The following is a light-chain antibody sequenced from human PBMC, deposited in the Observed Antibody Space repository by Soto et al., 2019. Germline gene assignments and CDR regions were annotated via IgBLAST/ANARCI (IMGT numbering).Light chain of an antibody. CDR3: ETWDSNTRAV. CDR2: LEGSGSY. J-gene: IGLJ7*01. CDR1: SGHSSYI. Sequence: QSVPTQSSSASASLGSSVKLTCTLSSGHSSYIIAWHQQQPGKAPRYLMKLEGSGSYNKGSGVPDRFSGSSSGADRYLTISNLQFEDEADYYCETWDSNTRAVFGGGTQLTVL. V-gene: IGLV4-60*02.